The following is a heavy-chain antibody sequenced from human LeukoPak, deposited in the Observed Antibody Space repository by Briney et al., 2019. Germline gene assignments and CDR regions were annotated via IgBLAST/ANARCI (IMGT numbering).Heavy chain of an antibody. CDR1: GYTFTSYG. CDR2: ISAYNGNT. J-gene: IGHJ4*02. D-gene: IGHD2-2*02. Sequence: ASVKVSCKASGYTFTSYGISWVRQAPGQGLEWMGWISAYNGNTNYAQKLQGRVTMTTDTSTSTAYMELRSLRSDDTAVYYCARLIRYCSRTSCYMDYWGQGTLVTVSS. CDR3: ARLIRYCSRTSCYMDY. V-gene: IGHV1-18*01.